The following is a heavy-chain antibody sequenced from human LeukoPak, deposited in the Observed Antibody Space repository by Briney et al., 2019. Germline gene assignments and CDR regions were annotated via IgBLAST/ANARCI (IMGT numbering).Heavy chain of an antibody. D-gene: IGHD6-13*01. Sequence: PSETLSLTCTVSGYSISSGYYWGWIRQPPGKGLEWVSAISGSGGSTYYADSAKGRFTISRDNSKNTLYLQMNSLGAEDTAVYYCAKDLGQQLVYDYWGQGTLVTVSS. CDR3: AKDLGQQLVYDY. J-gene: IGHJ4*02. V-gene: IGHV3-23*01. CDR2: ISGSGGST. CDR1: GYSISSGYY.